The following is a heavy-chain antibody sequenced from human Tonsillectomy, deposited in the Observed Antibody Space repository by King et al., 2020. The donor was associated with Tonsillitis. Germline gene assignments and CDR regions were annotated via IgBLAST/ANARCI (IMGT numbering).Heavy chain of an antibody. Sequence: VQLVESGGGLVQPGGSLRLSCAASGFTFSSYWMSWVRQAPGKGLEWVANIKQDGSEKYYVDSVKGRFTISRDNAMNSLYLQMNILRAEDTAVYYCVRRLRFLRWLLVGCFEPWRQGTLVTVSS. CDR3: VRRLRFLRWLLVGCFEP. V-gene: IGHV3-7*03. D-gene: IGHD3-3*01. CDR1: GFTFSSYW. CDR2: IKQDGSEK. J-gene: IGHJ5*02.